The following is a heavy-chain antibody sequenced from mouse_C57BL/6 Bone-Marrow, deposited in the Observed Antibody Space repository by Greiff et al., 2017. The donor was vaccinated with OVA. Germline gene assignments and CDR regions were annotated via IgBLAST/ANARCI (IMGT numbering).Heavy chain of an antibody. CDR1: GYAFSSSW. J-gene: IGHJ3*01. Sequence: VQLQQSGPELVKPGASVKISCKASGYAFSSSWMNWVKQRPGKGLEWIGRIYPGDGDTNYNGKFKGKATLTADKSSSTAYMQLSSLTSEDSAVYFCARGGDYDVLAWFAYWGQGTLVTVSA. V-gene: IGHV1-82*01. CDR2: IYPGDGDT. CDR3: ARGGDYDVLAWFAY. D-gene: IGHD2-4*01.